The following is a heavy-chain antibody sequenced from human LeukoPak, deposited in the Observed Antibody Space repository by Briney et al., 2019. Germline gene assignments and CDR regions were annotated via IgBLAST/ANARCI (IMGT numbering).Heavy chain of an antibody. Sequence: GGSLRLSCAASGFTFSSYGMHWVRQAPGKGLEWVAVISYDGSNKYYADSVKGRFTISRDNSKNTLYLQMNSLRAEDTAVYYCAKDSFSVVVVAASLLPDYWGQGTLVTVSS. CDR2: ISYDGSNK. CDR3: AKDSFSVVVVAASLLPDY. J-gene: IGHJ4*02. D-gene: IGHD2-15*01. CDR1: GFTFSSYG. V-gene: IGHV3-30*18.